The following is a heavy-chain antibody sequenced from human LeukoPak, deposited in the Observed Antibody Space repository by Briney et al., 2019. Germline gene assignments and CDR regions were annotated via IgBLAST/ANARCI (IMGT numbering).Heavy chain of an antibody. V-gene: IGHV1-2*02. Sequence: GASVKVSCKASGYTFTGYYMHWVRQAPGQGLEWMGWINPNSGGTNYAQKFQGRVTMTRDPSISTAYMELSRLRSDDTAVYYCARERTPIVGAQVNWFDPWGQGTLVTVSS. D-gene: IGHD1-26*01. J-gene: IGHJ5*02. CDR1: GYTFTGYY. CDR3: ARERTPIVGAQVNWFDP. CDR2: INPNSGGT.